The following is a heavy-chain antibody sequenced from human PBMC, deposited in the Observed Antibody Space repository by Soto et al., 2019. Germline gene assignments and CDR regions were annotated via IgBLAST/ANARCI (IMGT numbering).Heavy chain of an antibody. CDR1: GYTFTSYG. V-gene: IGHV1-18*01. J-gene: IGHJ6*02. CDR3: ARGGDVNYYHGMDV. D-gene: IGHD5-12*01. CDR2: ISAYNGKT. Sequence: QGQLVQSGGEVKKPGASVKLSCTASGYTFTSYGINWVRQAPGQGLEWMGWISAYNGKTNYAQNVQGRVTMTTDTSTRTAYMDLRSLRSDDTAVYYCARGGDVNYYHGMDVWGQGTTVTVSS.